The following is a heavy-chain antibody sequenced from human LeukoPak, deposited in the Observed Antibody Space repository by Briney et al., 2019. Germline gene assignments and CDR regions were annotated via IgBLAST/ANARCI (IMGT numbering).Heavy chain of an antibody. CDR2: INWNGGST. CDR3: ARGGRNWGIYYFDY. D-gene: IGHD7-27*01. V-gene: IGHV3-20*04. J-gene: IGHJ4*02. CDR1: GFTFDDCG. Sequence: GGSLRLSCAASGFTFDDCGMSWVRQAPGKGLEWVAGINWNGGSTGYADSVKSRFTIYRDKGKNSLYLQMNSLRAEDTALYYCARGGRNWGIYYFDYWGQGTLVTVSS.